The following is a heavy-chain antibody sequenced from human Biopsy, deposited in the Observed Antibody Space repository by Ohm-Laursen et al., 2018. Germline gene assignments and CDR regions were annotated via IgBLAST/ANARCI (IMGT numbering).Heavy chain of an antibody. V-gene: IGHV3-9*01. CDR3: ARDRGGARYGMDV. CDR2: IRRNSAII. CDR1: GFTFDDYG. Sequence: SLRLSCSASGFTFDDYGMHWVRQPLGKGLEWVSGIRRNSAIIDYADSVRGRFTISRDNARRFLFLQMNNLKSEDTAFYYCARDRGGARYGMDVWGRGTTVTVSS. J-gene: IGHJ6*02. D-gene: IGHD1-26*01.